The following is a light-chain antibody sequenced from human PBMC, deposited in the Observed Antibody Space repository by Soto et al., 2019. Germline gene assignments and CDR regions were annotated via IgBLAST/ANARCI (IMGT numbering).Light chain of an antibody. CDR1: QSVGSK. CDR2: DTS. CDR3: QQYGSSPLT. J-gene: IGKJ4*01. V-gene: IGKV3-15*01. Sequence: EIVVTQSPASLSVSAGERVTLSCRASQSVGSKVAWYQQKAGQAPRLLIYDTSTRATGIPDRFSGSGSGTEFTLTISSLQSEDFAVYYCQQYGSSPLTFGGGTKVDIK.